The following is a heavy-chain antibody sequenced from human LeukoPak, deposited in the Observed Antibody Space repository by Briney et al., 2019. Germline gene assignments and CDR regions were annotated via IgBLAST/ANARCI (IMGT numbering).Heavy chain of an antibody. CDR3: ASSRDLYGSGSYYAY. V-gene: IGHV1-2*02. D-gene: IGHD3-10*01. CDR2: INPNSGGT. J-gene: IGHJ4*02. CDR1: GYTFTGYY. Sequence: ASVKVSCKASGYTFTGYYMHWVRQAPGQGLEWMGWINPNSGGTNYAQKFQGRVTMTRDTSISTAYMELSRLRSDDTAVYYCASSRDLYGSGSYYAYWGQGTLVTVSS.